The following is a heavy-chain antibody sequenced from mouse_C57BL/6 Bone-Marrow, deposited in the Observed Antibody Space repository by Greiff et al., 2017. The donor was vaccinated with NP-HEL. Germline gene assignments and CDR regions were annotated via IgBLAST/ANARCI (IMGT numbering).Heavy chain of an antibody. D-gene: IGHD1-1*01. CDR2: INPGSGGT. CDR3: AREGLLRYPFNY. CDR1: GYAFTNYL. J-gene: IGHJ2*01. V-gene: IGHV1-54*01. Sequence: LQESGAELVRPGTSVKVSCKASGYAFTNYLLEWVKQRPGPGLEWIGVINPGSGGTNYNEKFKGKATLTADKSACTAYLQLSCLTSEDSAVYFCAREGLLRYPFNYWGQGTTLTVSS.